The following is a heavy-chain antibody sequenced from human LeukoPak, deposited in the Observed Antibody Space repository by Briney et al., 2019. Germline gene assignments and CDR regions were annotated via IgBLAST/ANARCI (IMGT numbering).Heavy chain of an antibody. Sequence: AGGSLRLSCAASGFTFSSYAMSWVRQAPGKGLEWVSAISGSGGSTYYADSVKGRFTISRDNSKNTLYLQMNSLRAEDTAVYYCAKSGLVGDGITIFGVVNNYFDYWGQGTLVTVSS. V-gene: IGHV3-23*01. D-gene: IGHD3-3*01. J-gene: IGHJ4*02. CDR3: AKSGLVGDGITIFGVVNNYFDY. CDR1: GFTFSSYA. CDR2: ISGSGGST.